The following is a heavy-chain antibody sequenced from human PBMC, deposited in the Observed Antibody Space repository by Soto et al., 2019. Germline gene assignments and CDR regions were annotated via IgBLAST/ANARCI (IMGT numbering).Heavy chain of an antibody. CDR2: LSSSGSTI. CDR1: GFTFSDYY. D-gene: IGHD6-19*01. V-gene: IGHV3-11*01. CDR3: ATSGWYSGSPTDY. Sequence: QVQLVESGGGLVKPGGSLRLSFAASGFTFSDYYMSWIRQAPGKGLEWGSYLSSSGSTIYDADSVKGRFTISRDNAKNSLYLQMNSLRAEDTAVYYCATSGWYSGSPTDYWGQGTLVTVSS. J-gene: IGHJ4*02.